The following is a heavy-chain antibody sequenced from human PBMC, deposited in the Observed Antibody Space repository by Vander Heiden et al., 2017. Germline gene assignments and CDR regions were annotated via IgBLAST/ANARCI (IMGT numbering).Heavy chain of an antibody. D-gene: IGHD6-25*01. CDR3: AKGWRYPAA. CDR1: GFTFSSSG. V-gene: IGHV3-23*01. Sequence: EMQLLQSGGGLARPGGSLRLSWSTSGFTFSSSGMGWVRQVPGKGLEWVAAISDDGATAYHADSVKGRFIISRDNSVNALCLQMNNLRAEDTAVYYCAKGWRYPAAWGQGTQVTVSS. J-gene: IGHJ4*02. CDR2: ISDDGATA.